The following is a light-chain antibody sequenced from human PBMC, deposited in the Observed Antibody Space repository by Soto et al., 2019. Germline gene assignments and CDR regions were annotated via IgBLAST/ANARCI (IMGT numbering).Light chain of an antibody. Sequence: DIPMTQSPSSLSASVGDRVTITCQASQDISNYLNWYQQKPGQAPKLLIYGASNLETGVPSRFSGSASGTDFSFTISSLQPEDIATYYCKQYDNLPFTFGPGTKVDIK. CDR3: KQYDNLPFT. J-gene: IGKJ3*01. V-gene: IGKV1-33*01. CDR2: GAS. CDR1: QDISNY.